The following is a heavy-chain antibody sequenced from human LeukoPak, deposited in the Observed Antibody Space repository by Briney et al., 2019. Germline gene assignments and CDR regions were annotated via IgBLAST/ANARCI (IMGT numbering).Heavy chain of an antibody. CDR2: IYSSGST. J-gene: IGHJ4*02. CDR1: AVSISSYY. CDR3: ARVLYGDYYGSGSYPYFDY. Sequence: SETLSLTCTVSAVSISSYYWSWIRQPPGKGLEWIGYIYSSGSTNYNPSLKSRVTISVDTSRNQFSLKLSSVTAADTAVYYCARVLYGDYYGSGSYPYFDYWGQGTLVTVSS. D-gene: IGHD3-10*01. V-gene: IGHV4-59*01.